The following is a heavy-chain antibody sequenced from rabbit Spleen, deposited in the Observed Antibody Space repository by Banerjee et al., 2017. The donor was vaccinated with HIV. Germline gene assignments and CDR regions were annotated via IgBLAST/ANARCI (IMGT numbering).Heavy chain of an antibody. CDR2: IDAGSSGFT. CDR3: ARDSGTSFSSYGMDL. CDR1: GISFGISDY. V-gene: IGHV1S45*01. D-gene: IGHD8-1*01. J-gene: IGHJ6*01. Sequence: QQQLEESGGGLVKPGGTLTLTCKASGISFGISDYMCWVRQAPGKGLEWIACIDAGSSGFTYHASWASGRFTISKTSSTTVTLQATSLTAADTATYFCARDSGTSFSSYGMDLWGQGTLVTVS.